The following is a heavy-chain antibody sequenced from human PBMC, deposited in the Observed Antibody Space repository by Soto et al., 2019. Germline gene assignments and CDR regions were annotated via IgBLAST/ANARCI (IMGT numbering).Heavy chain of an antibody. CDR2: IYYSGST. V-gene: IGHV4-59*01. Sequence: SETLSLTCTVSGGSISSYYWSWIRQPPGKGLEWIGYIYYSGSTNYNPSLKSRVTISVDTSKNQFSLKLSSVTAADTAVYYCAREVDYDILTGYYRPFHPWGQGTLVTVS. CDR3: AREVDYDILTGYYRPFHP. CDR1: GGSISSYY. D-gene: IGHD3-9*01. J-gene: IGHJ5*02.